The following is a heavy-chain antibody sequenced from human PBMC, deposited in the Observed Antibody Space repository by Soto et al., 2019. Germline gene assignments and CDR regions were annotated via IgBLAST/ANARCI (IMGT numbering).Heavy chain of an antibody. CDR1: GFTFSSYA. J-gene: IGHJ4*02. CDR2: IYSGNNT. D-gene: IGHD1-20*01. V-gene: IGHV3-66*01. CDR3: ARNLITVAPTD. Sequence: PGGSLRLSCAASGFTFSSYAMSWVRQAPGKGLEWISVIYSGNNTYYADSVKGRFSISRDNSKNTLYLQMNSLRAEDTAMYYCARNLITVAPTDWGQGTLVTVSS.